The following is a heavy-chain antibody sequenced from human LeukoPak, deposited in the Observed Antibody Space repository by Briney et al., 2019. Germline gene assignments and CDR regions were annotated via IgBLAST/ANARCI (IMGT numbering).Heavy chain of an antibody. CDR2: INPNSGGT. CDR1: GYTFTCYY. D-gene: IGHD3-10*01. Sequence: ASVKVSCKASGYTFTCYYMHWVRQAPGQGLEWMGWINPNSGGTNYAQKFQGWVTMTRDTSISTAYMELSRLRSDDTAVYYCATGGPVLLWFGELFPLQGSWGQGTLVTVSS. J-gene: IGHJ4*02. CDR3: ATGGPVLLWFGELFPLQGS. V-gene: IGHV1-2*04.